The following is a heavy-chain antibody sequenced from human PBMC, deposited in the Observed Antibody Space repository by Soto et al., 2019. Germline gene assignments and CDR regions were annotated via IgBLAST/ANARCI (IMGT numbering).Heavy chain of an antibody. J-gene: IGHJ4*02. CDR1: GYTFTSYD. CDR2: MNPNSGNT. Sequence: QVQLVQSGPEVKKPGASVRVSCKTSGYTFTSYDINWVRQATGQGLEWMGWMNPNSGNTGYAQKFQGRVTMTRNTSISTAYMELSSLRSEDMAVYYCARSQEAGFCSSTSCYAFDYWGQGTLVTVSS. V-gene: IGHV1-8*01. CDR3: ARSQEAGFCSSTSCYAFDY. D-gene: IGHD2-2*01.